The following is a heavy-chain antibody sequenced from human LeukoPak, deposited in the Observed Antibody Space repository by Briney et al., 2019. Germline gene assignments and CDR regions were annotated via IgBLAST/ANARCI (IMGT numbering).Heavy chain of an antibody. CDR2: ISGSGGST. D-gene: IGHD3-9*01. Sequence: GGSLRLSCAASGFTFSSYAVSWVRQAPGKGLEWVSAISGSGGSTYYADSVKGRFTISRDNSKNTLYLQMNSLRAEDTAVYYCAKDRGDILSLFDYWGQGTLVTVSS. V-gene: IGHV3-23*01. J-gene: IGHJ4*02. CDR3: AKDRGDILSLFDY. CDR1: GFTFSSYA.